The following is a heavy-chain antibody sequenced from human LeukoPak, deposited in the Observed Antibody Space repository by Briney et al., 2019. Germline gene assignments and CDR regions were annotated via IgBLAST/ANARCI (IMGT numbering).Heavy chain of an antibody. CDR3: ARGPSYFQH. J-gene: IGHJ1*01. CDR1: GGSISSYY. V-gene: IGHV6-1*01. Sequence: SETLSLTCTVSGGSISSYYWNWIRQSPSRGLEWLGRTYYRSKWYKYYAVSVKGRITINPDTSKNQFSLQLNSVTPEDTAVYYCARGPSYFQHWGQGTLVTVSS. CDR2: TYYRSKWYK.